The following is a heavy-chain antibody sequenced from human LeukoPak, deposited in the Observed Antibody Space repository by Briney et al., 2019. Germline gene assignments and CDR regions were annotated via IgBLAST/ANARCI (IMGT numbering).Heavy chain of an antibody. J-gene: IGHJ4*02. CDR3: ARYGVFDY. CDR2: ISSSSST. D-gene: IGHD4-17*01. V-gene: IGHV3-48*03. Sequence: GGSLRLSCAASGFTFSNYEMNWVRQAPGKGLEWISYISSSSSTYYADSVKGRFTTSRDNTKNSVYLQMNSLRVEDTAVYYCARYGVFDYWGQGTLVTVSS. CDR1: GFTFSNYE.